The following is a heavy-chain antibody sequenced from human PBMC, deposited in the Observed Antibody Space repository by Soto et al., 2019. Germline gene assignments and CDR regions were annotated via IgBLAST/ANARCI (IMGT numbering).Heavy chain of an antibody. V-gene: IGHV1-69*02. Sequence: SVKVSCKASGGTFGSYTISWVRQAPGQGLEWMGRIIPILGIANYAQKFQGRVTITADKSTSTAYMELSSLRSEDTAVYYCATWLVELPQEDVFDIWGQGTMVTVSS. D-gene: IGHD6-19*01. J-gene: IGHJ3*02. CDR1: GGTFGSYT. CDR2: IIPILGIA. CDR3: ATWLVELPQEDVFDI.